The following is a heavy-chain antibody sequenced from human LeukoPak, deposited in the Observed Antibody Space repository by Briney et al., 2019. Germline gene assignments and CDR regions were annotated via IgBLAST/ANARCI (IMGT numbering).Heavy chain of an antibody. Sequence: ASVKVSCKASGFTFTDYFVHWVRQAPGQGLEWMGWVNPSSGDTNYAQNLQGRVTMTRDTSISTAYMELSRLRSDDTAVYSCARFFPHVVNTYYFDAFDIWGQGTMVTVSS. J-gene: IGHJ3*02. CDR3: ARFFPHVVNTYYFDAFDI. D-gene: IGHD3-22*01. CDR1: GFTFTDYF. CDR2: VNPSSGDT. V-gene: IGHV1-2*02.